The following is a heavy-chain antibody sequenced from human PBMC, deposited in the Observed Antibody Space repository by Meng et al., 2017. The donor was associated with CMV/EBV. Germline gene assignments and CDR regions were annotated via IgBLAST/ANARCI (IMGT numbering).Heavy chain of an antibody. J-gene: IGHJ5*02. CDR3: ARGIVFAFLEEGIDP. D-gene: IGHD2/OR15-2a*01. Sequence: GSLRLSCTVSGASIRSNNYYWAWIRQPPGKQLEWIGNIYYTGSVYYSPSLESRVTMSVDTSKNKFFLILYSLTAADTAVYFCARGIVFAFLEEGIDPWGPGTLVTVSS. V-gene: IGHV4-39*07. CDR1: GASIRSNNYY. CDR2: IYYTGSV.